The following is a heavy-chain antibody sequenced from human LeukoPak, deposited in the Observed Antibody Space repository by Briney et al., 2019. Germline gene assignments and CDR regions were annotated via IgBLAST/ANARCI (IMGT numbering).Heavy chain of an antibody. V-gene: IGHV3-23*01. D-gene: IGHD6-13*01. CDR3: AKFGGVGSSSWYVGFDY. J-gene: IGHJ4*02. CDR1: GFTFSSYA. Sequence: GGSLRLSCAASGFTFSSYAMSWVRQAPGKGLEWVSAISGSGGSTYYADSVKGRFTISRDNSKNTLYLQMNSLRAEDTAIYYCAKFGGVGSSSWYVGFDYWGQGTLVTVSS. CDR2: ISGSGGST.